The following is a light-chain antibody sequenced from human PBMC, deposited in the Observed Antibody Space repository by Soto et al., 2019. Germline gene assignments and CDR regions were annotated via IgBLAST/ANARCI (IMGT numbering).Light chain of an antibody. Sequence: QSVLTQPPSVSGAPGQRVTISCSGSISNIGAGYDVHWYQQLPGTAPRLLIYANNNRPSGVPDRFSGSKSGNSASLAIPGLQAEDEADYFCQSSDSKLSPAPLVFGGGTKVTVL. CDR2: ANN. CDR3: QSSDSKLSPAPLV. CDR1: ISNIGAGYD. V-gene: IGLV1-40*01. J-gene: IGLJ2*01.